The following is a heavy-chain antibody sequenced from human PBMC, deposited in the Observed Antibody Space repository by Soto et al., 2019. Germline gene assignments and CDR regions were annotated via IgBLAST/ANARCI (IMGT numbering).Heavy chain of an antibody. CDR1: GYTFTSYD. V-gene: IGHV1-8*01. Sequence: ASVKVSCKASGYTFTSYDINWVRQATGQGLEWMGWMNPNSGNTGYAQKFQGRVTMTRNTSISTAYMELSSLRSEDTAVYYCARVPGYSSSWYLTAASDAFHIWGQGTMVNVS. D-gene: IGHD6-13*01. CDR3: ARVPGYSSSWYLTAASDAFHI. CDR2: MNPNSGNT. J-gene: IGHJ3*02.